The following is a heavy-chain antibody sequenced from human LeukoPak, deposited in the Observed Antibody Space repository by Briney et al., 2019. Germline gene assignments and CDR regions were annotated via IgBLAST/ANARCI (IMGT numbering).Heavy chain of an antibody. CDR3: ARDRKDTSSWYRHFDY. Sequence: GASVKVSCKASGYTFPNYGISWVRQAPGQGLEWLGWISTYNGDTDYEQKFQGRITMTTDTSTSTTYMELRSLRSDDTAVHYCARDRKDTSSWYRHFDYWGQGALVTVSS. CDR1: GYTFPNYG. CDR2: ISTYNGDT. J-gene: IGHJ4*02. D-gene: IGHD6-13*01. V-gene: IGHV1-18*01.